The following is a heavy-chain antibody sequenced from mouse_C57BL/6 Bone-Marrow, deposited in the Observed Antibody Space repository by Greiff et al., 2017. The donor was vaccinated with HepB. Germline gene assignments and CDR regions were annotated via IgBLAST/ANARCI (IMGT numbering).Heavy chain of an antibody. J-gene: IGHJ1*03. CDR2: IYPGSGNT. D-gene: IGHD1-1*01. CDR3: ARWNYYGSYWYFDV. CDR1: GYTFTDYY. Sequence: QVQLQQSGAELVRPGASVKLSCKASGYTFTDYYINWVKQRPGQGLEWIARIYPGSGNTYYNEKFKGKATLTAEKSSSTAYMQLSSLTSEDSAVYFCARWNYYGSYWYFDVWGTGTTVTVSS. V-gene: IGHV1-76*01.